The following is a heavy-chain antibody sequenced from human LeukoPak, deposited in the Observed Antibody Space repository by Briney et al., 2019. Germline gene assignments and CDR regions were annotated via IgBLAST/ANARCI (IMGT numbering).Heavy chain of an antibody. CDR2: TNSDGSST. CDR1: GFTFSSYW. J-gene: IGHJ4*02. Sequence: PGWALRLSCAAAGFTFSSYWMHWVRQPPGKGLVWVSRTNSDGSSTSYADAAKRRFTISRDNAKNTLYLQMNSLRAEDTAVYYCARGGRWLQYSYWGQGTLVTVSS. D-gene: IGHD5-24*01. CDR3: ARGGRWLQYSY. V-gene: IGHV3-74*01.